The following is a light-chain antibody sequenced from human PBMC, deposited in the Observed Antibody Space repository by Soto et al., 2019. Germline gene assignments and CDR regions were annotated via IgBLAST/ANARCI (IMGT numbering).Light chain of an antibody. CDR1: QSVLYSSNNKNY. V-gene: IGKV4-1*01. Sequence: DIVMTQSPDSLAVSLGERATINCKSSQSVLYSSNNKNYLAWYQQKPGQPPKLHIYWASTRESGVPDRFSGSGSGTDFTRPISSLQAEDVAVYYCQQYYSTPVTFGQGTKLEIK. J-gene: IGKJ2*01. CDR3: QQYYSTPVT. CDR2: WAS.